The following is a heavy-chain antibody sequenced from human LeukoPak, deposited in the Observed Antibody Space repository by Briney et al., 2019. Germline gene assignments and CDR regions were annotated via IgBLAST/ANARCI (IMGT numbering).Heavy chain of an antibody. D-gene: IGHD5-18*01. CDR3: ARVGPYSYGWSYYGMDV. J-gene: IGHJ6*04. V-gene: IGHV3-7*01. CDR1: GFSVSSNY. Sequence: PGGSLRLSCAASGFSVSSNYMSWVRQAPGKGLEWVANIKQDGSEKYYVDSVKGRFTISRDNAKNTLYLQMNSLRAEDTAVYYCARVGPYSYGWSYYGMDVWGKGTTVTVSS. CDR2: IKQDGSEK.